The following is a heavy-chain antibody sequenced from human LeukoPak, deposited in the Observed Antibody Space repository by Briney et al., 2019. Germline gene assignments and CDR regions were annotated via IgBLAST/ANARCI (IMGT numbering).Heavy chain of an antibody. CDR3: ARHKKDTAMVLYAFDI. J-gene: IGHJ3*02. CDR1: GGSFSGYY. Sequence: PSETLSLTCAVYGGSFSGYYWSWIRQPPGKGLEWIGEINHSGSTNYNPSLKSRVTISVDTSKNQFSLKLSSVTAADTAVYYCARHKKDTAMVLYAFDIWGQGTMVTVSS. CDR2: INHSGST. D-gene: IGHD5-18*01. V-gene: IGHV4-34*01.